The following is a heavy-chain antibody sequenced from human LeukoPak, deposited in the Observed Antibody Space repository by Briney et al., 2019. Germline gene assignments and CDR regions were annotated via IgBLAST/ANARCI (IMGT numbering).Heavy chain of an antibody. V-gene: IGHV1-69*04. CDR1: VGTFSSYA. J-gene: IGHJ6*02. CDR3: AREMATVNYYYYGMDV. Sequence: GASVKVSCKASVGTFSSYAISRVRQAPGQRLEWMGRIIPILGIANYAQKFQGRVTITADKSTSTAYMELSSLRSEDTAVYYCAREMATVNYYYYGMDVWGQGTTVTVSS. CDR2: IIPILGIA. D-gene: IGHD5-24*01.